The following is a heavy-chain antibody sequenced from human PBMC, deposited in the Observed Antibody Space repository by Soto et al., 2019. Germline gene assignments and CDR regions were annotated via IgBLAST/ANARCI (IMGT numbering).Heavy chain of an antibody. D-gene: IGHD3-22*01. Sequence: SLRLSCLASRFTFSSCGMHWVRRAPSTGLELVAVIWYDGSNKYYADSVKGRFTISRDNSKNTLYLQMNSLRAEDTAVYYCARGAVSYYYDSSGYYPDAFDIWGQGTMVTVSS. V-gene: IGHV3-33*01. J-gene: IGHJ3*02. CDR1: RFTFSSCG. CDR2: IWYDGSNK. CDR3: ARGAVSYYYDSSGYYPDAFDI.